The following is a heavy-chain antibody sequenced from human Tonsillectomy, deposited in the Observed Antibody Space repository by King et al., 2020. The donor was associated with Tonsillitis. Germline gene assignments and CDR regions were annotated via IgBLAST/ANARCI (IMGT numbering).Heavy chain of an antibody. Sequence: VQLVESGGALVKPGESLRLSCAASGFTFSDYYMAWIRQAPGKGLEWVSYISGGGNTIYYADSAKGRFTISRDNAKNSLYLQMNRLRAEDTAVYYCARDLRYSYVTNWGQGTLVTVSS. V-gene: IGHV3-11*01. D-gene: IGHD5-18*01. J-gene: IGHJ4*02. CDR3: ARDLRYSYVTN. CDR1: GFTFSDYY. CDR2: ISGGGNTI.